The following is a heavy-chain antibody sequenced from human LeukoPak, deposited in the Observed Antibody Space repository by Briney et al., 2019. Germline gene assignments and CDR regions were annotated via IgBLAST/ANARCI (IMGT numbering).Heavy chain of an antibody. Sequence: GGSLRLSCAASGFTLSRFGMHWVRQAPGKGLEWVAATWYDGDNKYYVDSVKGRFTISRDNSKNTLYLQMNSLRAEDTAVYYCARGETRDYYDTSGHAVFDYWGQGTRVTVSS. J-gene: IGHJ4*02. V-gene: IGHV3-33*01. D-gene: IGHD3-22*01. CDR2: TWYDGDNK. CDR3: ARGETRDYYDTSGHAVFDY. CDR1: GFTLSRFG.